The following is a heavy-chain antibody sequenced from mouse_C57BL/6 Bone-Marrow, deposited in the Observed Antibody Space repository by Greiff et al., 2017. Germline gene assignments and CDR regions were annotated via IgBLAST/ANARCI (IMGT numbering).Heavy chain of an antibody. J-gene: IGHJ1*03. CDR1: GYSITSGYY. V-gene: IGHV3-6*01. CDR2: ISYDGSN. CDR3: ARRGGYWYFDV. Sequence: EVQLQESGPGLVKPSQSLSLTCSVTGYSITSGYYWNWIRQFPGNKLEWMGYISYDGSNNYNPSLKNRISITRDTSKNQFFLKLNSVTTEDTATYYCARRGGYWYFDVWGTGTTVTVSS. D-gene: IGHD1-1*02.